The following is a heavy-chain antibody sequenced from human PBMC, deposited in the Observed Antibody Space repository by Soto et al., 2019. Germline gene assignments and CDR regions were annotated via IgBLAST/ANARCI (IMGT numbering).Heavy chain of an antibody. CDR3: ARDTNCTNGVCYTNAADY. D-gene: IGHD2-8*01. CDR2: ISAYNGNT. V-gene: IGHV1-18*01. CDR1: GYTFTSYG. J-gene: IGHJ4*02. Sequence: ASVKVSCKASGYTFTSYGISWVRQAPGQGLEWMGWISAYNGNTNYAQKLQGRVTMTTDTSTSTAYMELRSLRSDDTAVYYCARDTNCTNGVCYTNAADYWGQGTLVTVSS.